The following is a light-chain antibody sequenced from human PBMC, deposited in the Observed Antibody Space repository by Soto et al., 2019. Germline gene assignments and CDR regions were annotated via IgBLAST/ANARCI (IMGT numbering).Light chain of an antibody. Sequence: QSVLTQPASVSGSPGQSITISCTGTSSDVGAYNYVSWYQQYPGKVPKLMIYEVSNRPSGVSNRFSGSKFGNTASLTISGLQAEDEADYYCSSYTSSSTYVFGTGTKVTVL. CDR2: EVS. CDR1: SSDVGAYNY. CDR3: SSYTSSSTYV. J-gene: IGLJ1*01. V-gene: IGLV2-14*01.